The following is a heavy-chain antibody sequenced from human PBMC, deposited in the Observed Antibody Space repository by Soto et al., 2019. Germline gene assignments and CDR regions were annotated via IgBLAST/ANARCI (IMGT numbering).Heavy chain of an antibody. CDR2: ISAYNGNT. D-gene: IGHD4-17*01. J-gene: IGHJ3*02. CDR3: ARVQPPPGVTTGAFDI. CDR1: GYTFTSYV. V-gene: IGHV1-18*01. Sequence: ASVKVSCKASGYTFTSYVIIWVRQAPGQGLEWMGWISAYNGNTNYAQKLQGRVTMTTDTSTSTAYMELRSLRSDDTAVYHCARVQPPPGVTTGAFDIRGQGTMVTVSS.